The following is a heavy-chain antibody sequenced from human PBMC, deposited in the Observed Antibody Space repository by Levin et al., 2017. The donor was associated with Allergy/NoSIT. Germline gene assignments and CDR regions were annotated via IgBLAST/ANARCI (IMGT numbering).Heavy chain of an antibody. V-gene: IGHV1-2*02. J-gene: IGHJ4*02. D-gene: IGHD2-15*01. Sequence: PGESLKISCKASGYTFTGYYMHWVRQAPGQGLEWMGWINPNSGGTNYAQKFQGRVTMTRDTSISTAYMELSRLRSDDTAVYYCARDNGIVVVVAALDYWGQGTLVTVSS. CDR1: GYTFTGYY. CDR3: ARDNGIVVVVAALDY. CDR2: INPNSGGT.